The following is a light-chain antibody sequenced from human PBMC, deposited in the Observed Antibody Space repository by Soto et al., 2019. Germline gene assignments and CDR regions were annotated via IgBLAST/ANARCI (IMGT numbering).Light chain of an antibody. CDR2: EAS. CDR1: QDISDH. CDR3: QKYNSTPRT. J-gene: IGKJ1*01. V-gene: IGKV1-27*01. Sequence: DFQMTQSPSSLSASVGDRVTITCRASQDISDHLAWYQHKPGKVPKLLIYEASTLQSGVPSRFSGGGSGTDFTLTISSLQPEDVATYYCQKYNSTPRTFGQGTKVELK.